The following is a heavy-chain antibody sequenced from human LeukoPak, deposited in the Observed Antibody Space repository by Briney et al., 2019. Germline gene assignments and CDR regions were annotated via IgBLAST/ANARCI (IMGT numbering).Heavy chain of an antibody. D-gene: IGHD4-17*01. CDR3: ASDNNGALDY. J-gene: IGHJ4*02. CDR2: IWYDGSNK. V-gene: IGHV3-33*01. CDR1: GFTFSTYG. Sequence: GGSLRLSCAASGFTFSTYGMHWVRQAPGKGLEWVAVIWYDGSNKYYADSVKGRFTISRDISENTLYLQMNSLRAEDTAVYYCASDNNGALDYWGQGTLVTVSS.